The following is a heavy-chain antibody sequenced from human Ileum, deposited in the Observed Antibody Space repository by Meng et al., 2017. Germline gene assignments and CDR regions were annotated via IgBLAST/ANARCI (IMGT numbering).Heavy chain of an antibody. CDR2: SNHSGST. J-gene: IGHJ4*02. V-gene: IGHV4-34*01. CDR3: ARVSSMIMVYGGSYFDY. D-gene: IGHD2-8*01. Sequence: VRLLPWGPGLLKPPASLSRTCAGYGGSFSGYYWSWIRQPPGKGLEWIGESNHSGSTNYNPSLKSRVTISVDTSKNQFSLKLSSVTAADTAVYYCARVSSMIMVYGGSYFDYWGQGTLVTVSS. CDR1: GGSFSGYY.